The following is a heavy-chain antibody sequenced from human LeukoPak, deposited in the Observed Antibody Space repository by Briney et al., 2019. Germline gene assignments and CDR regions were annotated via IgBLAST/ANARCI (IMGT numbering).Heavy chain of an antibody. J-gene: IGHJ6*03. CDR2: ISSSGSTI. CDR1: GFTFSSYE. Sequence: PGGSLRLSCAASGFTFSSYEMNWVRQAPGKGLEWVSYISSSGSTIYYADSVKGRFTISRDNSKNTLYLQMNSLRAEDTAVYYCAKARGVIITGYYYYYMDVWGKGTTVTISS. CDR3: AKARGVIITGYYYYYMDV. D-gene: IGHD3-10*01. V-gene: IGHV3-48*03.